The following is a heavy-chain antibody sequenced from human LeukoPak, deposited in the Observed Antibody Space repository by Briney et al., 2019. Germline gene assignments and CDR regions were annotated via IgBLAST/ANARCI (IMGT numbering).Heavy chain of an antibody. CDR2: IKPSGIT. Sequence: PSETLSLTCAIDGASLSAYHWTWLRQPPGKGLEWVGEIKPSGITNYNPSLKSRVTMSVDTSKNQVSLKLNSVTAADTAVYFCAKHYYDSSGFDSWGQGTLVTVSS. V-gene: IGHV4-34*01. CDR3: AKHYYDSSGFDS. D-gene: IGHD3-22*01. CDR1: GASLSAYH. J-gene: IGHJ4*02.